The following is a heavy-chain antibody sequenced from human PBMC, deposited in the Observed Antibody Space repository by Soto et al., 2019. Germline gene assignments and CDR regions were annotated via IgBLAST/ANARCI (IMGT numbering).Heavy chain of an antibody. CDR3: AAELSAV. CDR1: GFTFTSSA. D-gene: IGHD3-10*01. J-gene: IGHJ6*02. Sequence: ASVKVSCKASGFTFTSSAVQWVRQARGQRLEWRGWIVVGSGNTNYAQKFQERVTITRDMSTSTAYMELSSLRSEDPPGTYCAAELSAVWGQGTTVTVSS. CDR2: IVVGSGNT. V-gene: IGHV1-58*01.